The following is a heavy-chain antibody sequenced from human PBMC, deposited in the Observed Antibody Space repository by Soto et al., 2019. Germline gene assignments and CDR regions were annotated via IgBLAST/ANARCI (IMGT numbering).Heavy chain of an antibody. CDR1: GDSVSSDITS. Sequence: QGQLQQSGPGLVKPSQTLSLTCAISGDSVSSDITSWNWIRQSPSRGLEWLGRTYYRSKWFHDYAAAVKSRITINPDTSQNQFSLELNSMTPEDTAVYYCARGKALDVWGQGTVVTVSS. V-gene: IGHV6-1*01. D-gene: IGHD3-10*01. CDR2: TYYRSKWFH. CDR3: ARGKALDV. J-gene: IGHJ3*01.